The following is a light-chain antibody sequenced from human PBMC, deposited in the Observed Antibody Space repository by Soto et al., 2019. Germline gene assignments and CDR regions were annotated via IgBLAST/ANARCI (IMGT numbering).Light chain of an antibody. CDR1: RSNIGSNT. CDR3: ATWDDSLNGHVV. V-gene: IGLV1-44*01. Sequence: QSVLSQPPSASGTPGQRVTISCSGSRSNIGSNTVNWYRQLPGTAPKLLMYSNNQRPSGVSDRFSGYKSGTSASLAVRGLQSEDEADYYCATWDDSLNGHVVFGGGTKLTVL. CDR2: SNN. J-gene: IGLJ2*01.